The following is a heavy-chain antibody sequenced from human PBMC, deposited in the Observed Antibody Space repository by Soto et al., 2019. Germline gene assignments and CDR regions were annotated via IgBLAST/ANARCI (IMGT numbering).Heavy chain of an antibody. CDR1: GFTFSSYG. CDR2: ISYDGSNK. CDR3: AKPDVDIVENAFDI. J-gene: IGHJ3*02. Sequence: GGSLRLSCAASGFTFSSYGMHWVRQAPGKGLEWVAVISYDGSNKYYADSVKGRFTISRDNSKNTLYLQMNSLRAEDTAVYYCAKPDVDIVENAFDIWGQGTMVTVSS. V-gene: IGHV3-30*18. D-gene: IGHD5-12*01.